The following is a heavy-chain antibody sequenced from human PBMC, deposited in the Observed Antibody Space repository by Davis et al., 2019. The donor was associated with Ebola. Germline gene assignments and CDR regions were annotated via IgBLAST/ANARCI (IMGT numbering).Heavy chain of an antibody. Sequence: SETLSLTCTVSGGSISSGDFYWSWIRQPPGKGLEWIGFISYSGSTYYNPSLKSRVTISVDTSKNQFSLKLSSLTAADTAVCYCARVSDVRDNWFDPWGQGTLVTVSS. V-gene: IGHV4-30-4*01. J-gene: IGHJ5*02. CDR3: ARVSDVRDNWFDP. D-gene: IGHD3-10*01. CDR1: GGSISSGDFY. CDR2: ISYSGST.